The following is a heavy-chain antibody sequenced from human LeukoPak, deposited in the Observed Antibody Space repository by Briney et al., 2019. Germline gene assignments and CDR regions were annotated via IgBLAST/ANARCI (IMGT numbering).Heavy chain of an antibody. Sequence: ASVKVSCKVSGYTLTELSMHWVRQAPGKGLEWMGGFDPEDGETIYAQKFQGRVTMTRDTSTSTVYMELSSLRSEDTAVYYCARDHTVTTYYFDYWGQGTLVTVSS. CDR2: FDPEDGET. CDR1: GYTLTELS. CDR3: ARDHTVTTYYFDY. V-gene: IGHV1-24*01. J-gene: IGHJ4*02. D-gene: IGHD4-17*01.